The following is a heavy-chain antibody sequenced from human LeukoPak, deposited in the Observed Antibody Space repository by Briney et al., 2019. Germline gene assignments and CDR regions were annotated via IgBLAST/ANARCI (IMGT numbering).Heavy chain of an antibody. V-gene: IGHV3-23*01. CDR2: ISGSGGST. Sequence: GGSLRLSCAASGSTFSSYAMSWVRQAPGKGLEWVSAISGSGGSTYYADSVKGRFTISRDNSKNTLYLQMNSLRAEDTAVYYCAKASVVVPAALYDYWGQGTLVTVSS. J-gene: IGHJ4*02. CDR3: AKASVVVPAALYDY. D-gene: IGHD2-2*01. CDR1: GSTFSSYA.